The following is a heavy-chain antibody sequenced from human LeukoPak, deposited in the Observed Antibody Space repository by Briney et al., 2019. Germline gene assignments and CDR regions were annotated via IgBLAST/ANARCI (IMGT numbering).Heavy chain of an antibody. Sequence: SETLSLTCTVSGGSISSSSYYWGWIRQPPGKGLEWIRSIYYSGSTYYNPSLKSRVTISVDTSKNQFSLKLSSVTAADTAVYYCARIYCSSTSCYSFIGYYYYGMDVWGQGTTVTVSS. J-gene: IGHJ6*02. D-gene: IGHD2-2*01. CDR2: IYYSGST. CDR3: ARIYCSSTSCYSFIGYYYYGMDV. CDR1: GGSISSSSYY. V-gene: IGHV4-39*01.